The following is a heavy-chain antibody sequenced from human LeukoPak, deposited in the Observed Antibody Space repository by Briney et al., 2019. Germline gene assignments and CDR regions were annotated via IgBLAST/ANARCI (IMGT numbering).Heavy chain of an antibody. CDR2: ISWNSGSI. CDR3: AKGDYDILTGPTDY. Sequence: GGSLRLSCAASGFTFDDYAMHWVRQAPGKGLEWVSGISWNSGSIGYADSVKGRFTISRDNAKNSLYLQMNSLRAEDTALYYCAKGDYDILTGPTDYWGQGTLVTVSS. V-gene: IGHV3-9*01. D-gene: IGHD3-9*01. CDR1: GFTFDDYA. J-gene: IGHJ4*02.